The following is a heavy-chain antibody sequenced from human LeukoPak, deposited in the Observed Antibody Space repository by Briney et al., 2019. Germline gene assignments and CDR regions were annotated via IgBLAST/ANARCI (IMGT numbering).Heavy chain of an antibody. Sequence: ASVKVSCKVSGYTLTELSTHWVRQAPGKGLEWMGGFDPEDGEIVYAQNFQGRVTMTEDTSTDTAYMELSSLRSEDTAIYYCATANRLTRDSSGYYPDSWGQGTLVTVSS. CDR1: GYTLTELS. D-gene: IGHD3-22*01. J-gene: IGHJ4*02. CDR3: ATANRLTRDSSGYYPDS. V-gene: IGHV1-24*01. CDR2: FDPEDGEI.